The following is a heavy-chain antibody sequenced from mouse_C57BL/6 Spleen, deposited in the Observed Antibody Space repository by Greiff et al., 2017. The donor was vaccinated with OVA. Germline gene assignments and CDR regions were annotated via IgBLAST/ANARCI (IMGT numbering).Heavy chain of an antibody. CDR2: IYPGSGST. CDR3: ARFYYGSLYWYFDV. Sequence: QVQLQQPGAELVKPGASVKMSCKASGYTFTSYWITWVKQRPGQGLEWIGDIYPGSGSTNYNEKFKSKATLTVDTSSSTAYMQLSSLTSEDSAVYYCARFYYGSLYWYFDVWGTGTTVTVSS. CDR1: GYTFTSYW. J-gene: IGHJ1*03. D-gene: IGHD1-1*01. V-gene: IGHV1-55*01.